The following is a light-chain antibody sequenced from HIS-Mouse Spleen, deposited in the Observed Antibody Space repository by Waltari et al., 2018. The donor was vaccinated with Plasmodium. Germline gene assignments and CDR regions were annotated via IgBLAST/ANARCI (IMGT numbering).Light chain of an antibody. CDR2: QDS. CDR1: TLGDKY. V-gene: IGLV3-1*01. J-gene: IGLJ2*01. CDR3: QAWDSSIVV. Sequence: SYELTQPPSVSVSPGQTASITCSGDTLGDKYSCWYHQKPGHSPVLVIYQDSKRPSGIPERFPGSNAGNTATLTISGTQAMDEADYYCQAWDSSIVVFGGGTKLTVL.